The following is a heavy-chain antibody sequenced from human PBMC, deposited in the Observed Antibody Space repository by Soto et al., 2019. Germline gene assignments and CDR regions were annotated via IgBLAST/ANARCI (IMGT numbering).Heavy chain of an antibody. CDR2: IYYSGST. V-gene: IGHV4-59*01. Sequence: PSETLSLTCTVSGGSISSYYWSWIRQPPGKGLEWIGYIYYSGSTKYNPSLRSRVTISVDTSKNQFSLKLTSVTAADTAVYYCARSGSGSGWLGGQGTLVTVSS. J-gene: IGHJ4*02. CDR3: ARSGSGSGWL. CDR1: GGSISSYY. D-gene: IGHD6-19*01.